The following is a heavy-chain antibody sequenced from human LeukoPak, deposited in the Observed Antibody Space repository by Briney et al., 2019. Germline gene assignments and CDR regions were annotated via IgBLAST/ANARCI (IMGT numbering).Heavy chain of an antibody. V-gene: IGHV3-9*01. D-gene: IGHD6-25*01. Sequence: PGGSLRLSCAASGFTFYDYVMHWVRRAPGKGLEWVSGISWNSGSIGHADSVKGRFTISSDNAKNSLYLQMNSLRIEDTALYYCVKDIRRISSGDYGMDVWGQGTTVTVSS. CDR1: GFTFYDYV. CDR3: VKDIRRISSGDYGMDV. CDR2: ISWNSGSI. J-gene: IGHJ6*02.